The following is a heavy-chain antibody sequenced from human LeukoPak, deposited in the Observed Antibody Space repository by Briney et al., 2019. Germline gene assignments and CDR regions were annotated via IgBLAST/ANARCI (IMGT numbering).Heavy chain of an antibody. V-gene: IGHV3-21*01. CDR3: ARCPSYDFWSGGNYYYMDV. J-gene: IGHJ6*03. D-gene: IGHD3-3*01. CDR2: ISSSSSYI. Sequence: PGGSLRLSCAASGFTFSNAWMSWVRQAPGKGLEWVSSISSSSSYIYYADSVKGRFTISRDNAKNSLYLQMNSLRAEDTAVYYCARCPSYDFWSGGNYYYMDVWGKGTTVTVSS. CDR1: GFTFSNAW.